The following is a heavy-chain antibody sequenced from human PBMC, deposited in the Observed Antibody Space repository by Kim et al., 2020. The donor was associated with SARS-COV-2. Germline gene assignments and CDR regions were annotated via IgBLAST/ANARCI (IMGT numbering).Heavy chain of an antibody. V-gene: IGHV1-3*01. Sequence: ASVKVSCKASGYTFTNYGLHWVRQAPGQRLEWMGRINADSGNTKYAQKFQGRVTITRDTSASTVYMELCSLTSEDAAVYYCARPMTTAYYTMHYWGQGTL. CDR3: ARPMTTAYYTMHY. D-gene: IGHD3-9*01. CDR1: GYTFTNYG. CDR2: INADSGNT. J-gene: IGHJ4*02.